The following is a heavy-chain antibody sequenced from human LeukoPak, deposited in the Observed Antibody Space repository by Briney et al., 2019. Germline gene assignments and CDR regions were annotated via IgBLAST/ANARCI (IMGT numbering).Heavy chain of an antibody. D-gene: IGHD3-22*01. Sequence: GGSLRLSCAASGFTFSSYAMSWVSQAPGKGLEWVSAISGSGGSTYYADSVKGRFTISRDNSKNTLYLQMNSLRAEDTAVYYCAKDSSGYCPPYYFDYWGQGTLVTVSS. CDR2: ISGSGGST. CDR3: AKDSSGYCPPYYFDY. CDR1: GFTFSSYA. V-gene: IGHV3-23*01. J-gene: IGHJ4*02.